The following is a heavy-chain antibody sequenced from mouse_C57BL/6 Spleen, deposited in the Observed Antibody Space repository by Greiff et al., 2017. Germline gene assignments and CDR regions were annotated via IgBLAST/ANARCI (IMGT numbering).Heavy chain of an antibody. D-gene: IGHD2-3*01. CDR1: GYTFTSYW. Sequence: QVQLQQPGAELVQPGASVKLSCKASGYTFTSYWMHWVKQRPGRGLEWIGRIDPNSGGTKYYEKFKSKATLTVDKPSSTAYIHLSSLTSEDSAVYYCARFDDDYAMDYWGQGTSVTVSS. V-gene: IGHV1-72*01. CDR3: ARFDDDYAMDY. CDR2: IDPNSGGT. J-gene: IGHJ4*01.